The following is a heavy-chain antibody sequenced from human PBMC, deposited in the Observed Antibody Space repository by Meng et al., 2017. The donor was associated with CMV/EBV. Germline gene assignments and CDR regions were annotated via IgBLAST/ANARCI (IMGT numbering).Heavy chain of an antibody. Sequence: ASVKVSCKASGYTFTSYDINWVRQATGQGLEWMGWMNPNSGNTGYAQKFQGRVTITRNTSISTAYMELSSQRSEDTAVYYCARSLGARRTGIAAAGFDYWGQGTLVTVSS. CDR2: MNPNSGNT. J-gene: IGHJ4*02. CDR3: ARSLGARRTGIAAAGFDY. D-gene: IGHD6-13*01. V-gene: IGHV1-8*03. CDR1: GYTFTSYD.